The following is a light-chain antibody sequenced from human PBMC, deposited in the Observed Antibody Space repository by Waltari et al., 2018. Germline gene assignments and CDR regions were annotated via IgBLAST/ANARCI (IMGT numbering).Light chain of an antibody. CDR3: QQFDNLVYT. Sequence: DIQMTQSPSSLSASVGDRVTITGQASHDISNYLNWSQQKPWKAPKLLICDASNLETGVPSRFSGSGSGTDFSFTISSLQPEDIATYYCQQFDNLVYTFGQGTKLEIK. CDR2: DAS. CDR1: HDISNY. V-gene: IGKV1-33*01. J-gene: IGKJ2*01.